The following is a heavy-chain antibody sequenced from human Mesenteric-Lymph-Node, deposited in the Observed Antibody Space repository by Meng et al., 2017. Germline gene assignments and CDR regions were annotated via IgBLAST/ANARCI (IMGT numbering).Heavy chain of an antibody. CDR1: GFSFSSYA. V-gene: IGHV3-30*04. CDR2: ISYHGTNK. J-gene: IGHJ4*02. CDR3: ARDLSSPGSGRDY. Sequence: GESLKISCAASGFSFSSYAMHWVRQAPGKGLEWVATISYHGTNKYYADSVKGRFTISRDNSKNTVYRQVNSLRTEDTAVFYCARDLSSPGSGRDYWGQGTLVTVSS. D-gene: IGHD6-19*01.